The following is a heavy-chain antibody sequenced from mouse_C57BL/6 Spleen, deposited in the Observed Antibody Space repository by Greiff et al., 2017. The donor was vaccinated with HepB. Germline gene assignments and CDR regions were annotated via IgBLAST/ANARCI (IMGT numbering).Heavy chain of an antibody. CDR2: IDPETGGT. Sequence: VQLQESGAELVRPGASVTLSCKASGYTFTDYEMHWVKQTPVHGLEWIGAIDPETGGTAYNQKFKGKAILTADKSSSTAYMELRSLTSEDSAVYYCTRPPTGKTGFAYWGQGTLVTVSA. CDR3: TRPPTGKTGFAY. V-gene: IGHV1-15*01. CDR1: GYTFTDYE. J-gene: IGHJ3*01. D-gene: IGHD4-1*02.